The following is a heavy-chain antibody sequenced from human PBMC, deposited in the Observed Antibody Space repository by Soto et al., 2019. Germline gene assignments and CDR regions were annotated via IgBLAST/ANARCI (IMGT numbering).Heavy chain of an antibody. D-gene: IGHD6-19*01. CDR2: ISASNGNT. V-gene: IGHV1-3*01. J-gene: IGHJ4*02. CDR1: GYTFVSNV. CDR3: ARGYSSDLYRFDY. Sequence: ASXKVSCKASGYTFVSNVVHWVRQAPGQSLEWMGWISASNGNTKYSQRFQGRVTITRDTSASTAYMELSSLRSEDTAVYYCARGYSSDLYRFDYWGQGTLVTVSS.